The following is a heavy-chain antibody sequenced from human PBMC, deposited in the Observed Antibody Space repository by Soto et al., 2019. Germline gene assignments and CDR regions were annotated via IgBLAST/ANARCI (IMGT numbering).Heavy chain of an antibody. J-gene: IGHJ4*02. CDR2: ISSSSSYT. Sequence: QVQLVESGGGLVKPGGSLRLSCAASGFTFSDYYMSWIRQAPGKGREWVSYISSSSSYTNYADSVKGRFTISRDNAKNSLYLQMNSLRAEDTAVYYCAREGLGPTRNYFDYWGQGTLVTVSS. CDR3: AREGLGPTRNYFDY. CDR1: GFTFSDYY. D-gene: IGHD1-26*01. V-gene: IGHV3-11*06.